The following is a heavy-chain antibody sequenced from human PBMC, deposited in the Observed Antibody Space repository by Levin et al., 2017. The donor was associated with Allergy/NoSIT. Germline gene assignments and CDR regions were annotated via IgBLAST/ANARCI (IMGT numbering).Heavy chain of an antibody. Sequence: GGSLRLSRKASGYTFTSYGISWVRQAPGQGLEWMGWISAYNGNTNYAQKLQGRVTMTTDTSTSTAYMELRSLRSDDTAVYYCALHGYSYGYILRYWGQGTLVTVSS. D-gene: IGHD5-18*01. CDR3: ALHGYSYGYILRY. CDR2: ISAYNGNT. J-gene: IGHJ4*02. V-gene: IGHV1-18*01. CDR1: GYTFTSYG.